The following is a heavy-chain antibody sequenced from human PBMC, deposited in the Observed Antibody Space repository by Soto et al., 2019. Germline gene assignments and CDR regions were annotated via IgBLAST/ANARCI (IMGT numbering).Heavy chain of an antibody. D-gene: IGHD3-16*02. J-gene: IGHJ6*03. CDR3: AKDMITFGGGIVYDMDV. CDR2: ISGSGGST. V-gene: IGHV3-23*01. CDR1: GFTFSSYA. Sequence: EVQLLESGGGLVQPGGSLRLSCAASGFTFSSYAMSWVRQAPGKGLEWVSAISGSGGSTYYADSVKGRFTISRDNSKNTLYQQMNSLRAEDTAVYYCAKDMITFGGGIVYDMDVWGKGTTVTVSS.